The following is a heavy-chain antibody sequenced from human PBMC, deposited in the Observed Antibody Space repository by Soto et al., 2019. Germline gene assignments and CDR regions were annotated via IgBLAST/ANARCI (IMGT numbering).Heavy chain of an antibody. Sequence: QVQLQQWGAGLLKPSETLSLTCAVYGGSFSGYYWSWIRQPPGKGLEWIGEINHSGSTNYNPSLKSRVTISVDTSKNQFSLKLSSVTAADTAVYYCARGGLTAYYFDYWCQGTLVTVSS. CDR1: GGSFSGYY. V-gene: IGHV4-34*01. CDR3: ARGGLTAYYFDY. CDR2: INHSGST. J-gene: IGHJ4*02.